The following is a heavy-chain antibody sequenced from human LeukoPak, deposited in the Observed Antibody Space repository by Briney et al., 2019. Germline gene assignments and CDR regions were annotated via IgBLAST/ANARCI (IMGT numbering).Heavy chain of an antibody. D-gene: IGHD5-12*01. CDR1: GFTLWRHG. Sequence: GKSLRLSCTTSGFTLWRHGMHWVRQAPGKGLEWVAVTWYGGSDYADSVRGRFSVSRDIFGNTVYLQMDNLRVEDTAPYYCAREQSTSGHAGAFDIWGQGTVVTVSS. V-gene: IGHV3-33*01. J-gene: IGHJ3*02. CDR3: AREQSTSGHAGAFDI. CDR2: TWYGGS.